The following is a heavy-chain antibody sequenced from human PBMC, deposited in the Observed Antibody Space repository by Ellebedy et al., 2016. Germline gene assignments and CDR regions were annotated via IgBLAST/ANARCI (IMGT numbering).Heavy chain of an antibody. CDR2: IYPGDSDT. CDR1: GYDFATYW. Sequence: GESLKISCKASGYDFATYWIAWVRQMPGKGLEWMGIIYPGDSDTRYRPSFQGQVTISADKSISTAYLQWSSLRASDTAMYYCARGSPKRDWFDPWGQGTLVTVSS. V-gene: IGHV5-51*06. CDR3: ARGSPKRDWFDP. J-gene: IGHJ5*02.